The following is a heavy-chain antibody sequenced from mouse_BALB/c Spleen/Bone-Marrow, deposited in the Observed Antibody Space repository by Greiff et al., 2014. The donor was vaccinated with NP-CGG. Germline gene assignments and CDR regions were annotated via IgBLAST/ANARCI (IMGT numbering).Heavy chain of an antibody. CDR2: INPNNGVT. CDR3: ARWGWDFAPGY. D-gene: IGHD3-3*01. CDR1: GYTFTEYS. J-gene: IGHJ4*01. Sequence: VHVKQSGPELVKPGASVKISCKTSGYTFTEYSMHWVKQSHGKSLEWIGGINPNNGVTSYNQKFKDKATLTVDKSSNTAYMELRSLTSEDSAVYFCARWGWDFAPGYWGQGTSVTVSS. V-gene: IGHV1-18*01.